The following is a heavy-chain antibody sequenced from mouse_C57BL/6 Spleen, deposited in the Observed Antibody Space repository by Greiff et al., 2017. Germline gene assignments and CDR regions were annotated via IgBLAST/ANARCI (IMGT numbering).Heavy chain of an antibody. J-gene: IGHJ2*01. CDR3: ARSGNYDYFDY. D-gene: IGHD2-1*01. CDR1: GYTFTDYY. CDR2: IYPGSGNT. V-gene: IGHV1-76*01. Sequence: QVQLQQSGAELVRPGASVKLSCKASGYTFTDYYINWVKQRPGQGLEWIARIYPGSGNTYYNEKFKGKATLTAEKSSSTAYMQLSSLTSEDSAVYFCARSGNYDYFDYWAQGTTLTVSS.